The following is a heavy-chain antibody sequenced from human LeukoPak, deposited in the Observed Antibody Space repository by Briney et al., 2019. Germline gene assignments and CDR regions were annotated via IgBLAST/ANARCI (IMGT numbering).Heavy chain of an antibody. CDR2: INHSGST. Sequence: KSSETLSLTCAVYGGSFSGYYWSWIRQPPGKGLEWIGEINHSGSTNYNPSLKSRVTISVDTSKNQFSLKLSSVTAADTAVYYCARGAGGGRSFQIYYYYGMDVWGQGTTVTVSS. CDR3: ARGAGGGRSFQIYYYYGMDV. D-gene: IGHD6-13*01. CDR1: GGSFSGYY. V-gene: IGHV4-34*01. J-gene: IGHJ6*02.